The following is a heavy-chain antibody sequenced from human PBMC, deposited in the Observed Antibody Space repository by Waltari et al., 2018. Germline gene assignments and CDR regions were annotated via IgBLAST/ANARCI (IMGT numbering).Heavy chain of an antibody. CDR1: GGSISSSSYY. J-gene: IGHJ5*02. D-gene: IGHD6-6*01. V-gene: IGHV4-39*01. Sequence: QLQLQESGPGLVKPSETLSLTCTVSGGSISSSSYYWGWIRQPPGKGLEWIGSIYYSGSTYYNPSLKSRVTISVDTSKNQFSLKLSSVTAADTAVYYCARPGSSVPPCWFDPWGQGTLVTVSS. CDR3: ARPGSSVPPCWFDP. CDR2: IYYSGST.